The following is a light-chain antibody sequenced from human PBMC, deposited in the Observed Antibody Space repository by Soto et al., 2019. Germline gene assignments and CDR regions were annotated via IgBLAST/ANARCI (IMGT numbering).Light chain of an antibody. J-gene: IGLJ1*01. V-gene: IGLV2-23*01. Sequence: QSVLTQPASVSGSPGQSITISCTGTSSDVGSYNLVSWYQQRPGQAPKLIIYEGNKRPSGVSNRFSASKSANTASLTISGLQAEDEAEYYCCSYAGSSTVYVFGTGTKVTVL. CDR2: EGN. CDR1: SSDVGSYNL. CDR3: CSYAGSSTVYV.